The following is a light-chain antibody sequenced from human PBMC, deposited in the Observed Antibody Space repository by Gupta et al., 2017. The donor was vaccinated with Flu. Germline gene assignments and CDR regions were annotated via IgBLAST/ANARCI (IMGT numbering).Light chain of an antibody. CDR3: CSSADSNTVV. Sequence: QSALTQPRSVSGSPGQSVTISCTETSSDVGNCNCVSWYQQHPGKAPKLMIYDVHERPSGVPNRFSGSKSGNTASLIISGRQAEDEADYYCCSSADSNTVVFGGGTKLTVL. CDR2: DVH. CDR1: SSDVGNCNC. J-gene: IGLJ2*01. V-gene: IGLV2-11*01.